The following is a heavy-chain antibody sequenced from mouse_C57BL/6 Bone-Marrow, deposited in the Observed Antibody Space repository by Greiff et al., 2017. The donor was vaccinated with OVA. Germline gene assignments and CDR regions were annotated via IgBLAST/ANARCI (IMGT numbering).Heavy chain of an antibody. V-gene: IGHV5-4*03. CDR2: ISDGGSYT. Sequence: EVKLVESGGGLVKPGGSLKLSCAASGFTFSSYAMSWVRQTPEKRLEWVATISDGGSYTYYPDNVKGRFPISRDNAKNNLYLQRSHLKSEDTAVDYCARGRLDAMDYWGQGTSVTVSS. J-gene: IGHJ4*01. CDR1: GFTFSSYA. CDR3: ARGRLDAMDY.